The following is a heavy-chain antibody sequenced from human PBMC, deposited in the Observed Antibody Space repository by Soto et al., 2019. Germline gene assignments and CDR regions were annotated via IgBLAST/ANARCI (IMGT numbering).Heavy chain of an antibody. CDR2: MNPNNGNT. V-gene: IGHV1-8*01. CDR1: GYTFTSYD. J-gene: IGHJ4*02. Sequence: QVQLVQSGAEVKKPGSSVKVSCKVSGYTFTSYDINWVRQATGQGLEWMGWMNPNNGNTGFAQKFQGIITITRNTSISTAYIVMSILMSEDMAVYYCATSGSGWYLFCGQGTLVTVSS. D-gene: IGHD6-19*01. CDR3: ATSGSGWYLF.